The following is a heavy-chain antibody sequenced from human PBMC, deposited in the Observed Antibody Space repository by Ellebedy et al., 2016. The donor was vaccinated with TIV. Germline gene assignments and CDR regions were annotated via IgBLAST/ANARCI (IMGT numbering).Heavy chain of an antibody. CDR3: TRFEIISGGGYGMDV. J-gene: IGHJ6*02. V-gene: IGHV3-13*01. D-gene: IGHD3-16*01. Sequence: GGSLRLXCAASGFTFSRYDMHWVRQSTRKGLEWVASIDNAGDTYYPGSVKSRFTISRENAKNSLNLQMNSLRVEDTAVYYCTRFEIISGGGYGMDVWGQGTTVTVSS. CDR1: GFTFSRYD. CDR2: IDNAGDT.